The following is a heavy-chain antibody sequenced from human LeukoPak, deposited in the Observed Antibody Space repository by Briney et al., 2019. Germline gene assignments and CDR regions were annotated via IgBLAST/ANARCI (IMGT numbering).Heavy chain of an antibody. J-gene: IGHJ6*02. CDR3: ARDSPARYSSGSPEAYGMDV. V-gene: IGHV4-4*07. D-gene: IGHD6-19*01. Sequence: NSSETLSLTCTVSGGSISSYYWSWIRQPAGKGLEWIGRIYTSGSTNYNPSLKSRVTMSVDTSKNQFSLKLSSVTAADTAVYYCARDSPARYSSGSPEAYGMDVWGQGTTVTVSS. CDR1: GGSISSYY. CDR2: IYTSGST.